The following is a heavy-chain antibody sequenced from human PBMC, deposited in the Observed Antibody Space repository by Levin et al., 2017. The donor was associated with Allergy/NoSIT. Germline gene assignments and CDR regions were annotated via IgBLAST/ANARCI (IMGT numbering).Heavy chain of an antibody. CDR2: IYHSGST. CDR1: GGSISSSNW. V-gene: IGHV4-4*02. CDR3: ASTFSGYSSGWENNDAFDI. D-gene: IGHD6-19*01. J-gene: IGHJ3*02. Sequence: NPSETLSLTCAVSGGSISSSNWWSWVRQPPGKGLEWIGEIYHSGSTNYNPSLKSRVTISVDKSKNQFSLKLSSVTAADTAVYYCASTFSGYSSGWENNDAFDIWGQGTMVTVSS.